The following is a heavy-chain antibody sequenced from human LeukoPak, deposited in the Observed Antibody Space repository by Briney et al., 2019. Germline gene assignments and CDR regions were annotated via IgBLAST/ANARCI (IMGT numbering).Heavy chain of an antibody. CDR3: AKDARVPATLASIMDV. Sequence: GGSLRLSCAASGFTFSSYVMSWVRQAPGKGLEWVSAISGSGGSTYYADSVKGRFTISRDNSKNTLYLQMNSLRAEDTAVYYCAKDARVPATLASIMDVWGQGTTVTVSS. D-gene: IGHD2-15*01. CDR1: GFTFSSYV. J-gene: IGHJ6*02. CDR2: ISGSGGST. V-gene: IGHV3-23*01.